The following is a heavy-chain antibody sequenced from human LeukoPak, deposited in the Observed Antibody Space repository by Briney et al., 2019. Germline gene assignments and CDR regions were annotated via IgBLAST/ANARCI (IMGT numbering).Heavy chain of an antibody. CDR3: AKDYEPLVGVHRWGDWFDP. Sequence: TGGSLRLSCAASGFTFSSYAMHWVRQAPGKGLEWVSLISGTGGSTYYADSVKGRFTISRDNSKNTLYLQMNSLRAEDTAVYYCAKDYEPLVGVHRWGDWFDPWGQGTLVTVSS. J-gene: IGHJ5*02. CDR2: ISGTGGST. V-gene: IGHV3-23*01. CDR1: GFTFSSYA. D-gene: IGHD1-26*01.